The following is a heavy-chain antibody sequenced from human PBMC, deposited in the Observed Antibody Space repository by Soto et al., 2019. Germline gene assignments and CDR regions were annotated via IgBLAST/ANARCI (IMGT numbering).Heavy chain of an antibody. CDR1: GFTFSSYD. CDR3: ARAIGPNIFDY. CDR2: IGTTGDT. J-gene: IGHJ4*02. V-gene: IGHV3-13*04. Sequence: GGSLRLSCSASGFTFSSYDMHWVRQGTGKGLEWVSAIGTTGDTYYAGSVKGRFTISRENAKNSLYLQMNSLRAGDTAIYFCARAIGPNIFDYWGQGTLVTVSS. D-gene: IGHD3-22*01.